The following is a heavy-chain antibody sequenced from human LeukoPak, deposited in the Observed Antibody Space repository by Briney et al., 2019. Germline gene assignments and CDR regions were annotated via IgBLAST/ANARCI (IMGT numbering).Heavy chain of an antibody. CDR1: GGSVSSGGYY. V-gene: IGHV4-31*03. D-gene: IGHD6-19*01. CDR2: THYSGST. Sequence: SQTLSLTCTVSGGSVSSGGYYWSWIRQHPGKGLEWIGYTHYSGSTHYNPSLKSRVTMSMVTSENQVSLQLSSVTAADTAVYYCARDPSMGSGWPYFDHWGQGTLVTVSS. CDR3: ARDPSMGSGWPYFDH. J-gene: IGHJ4*02.